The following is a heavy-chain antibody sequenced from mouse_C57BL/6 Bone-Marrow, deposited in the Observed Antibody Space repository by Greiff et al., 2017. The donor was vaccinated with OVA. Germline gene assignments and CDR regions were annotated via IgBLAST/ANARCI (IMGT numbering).Heavy chain of an antibody. V-gene: IGHV1-59*01. CDR3: AISFRQLRLKGLDY. D-gene: IGHD3-2*02. CDR1: GYTFTSYW. Sequence: QVQLQQPGAELVRPGTSVKLSCKASGYTFTSYWMHWVKQRPGQGLEWIGVIDPSDSYTNYNQKFKGKATLTVDTSSSTAYMQLSSLTSEDSAVYYCAISFRQLRLKGLDYWGQGTTLTVSS. CDR2: IDPSDSYT. J-gene: IGHJ2*01.